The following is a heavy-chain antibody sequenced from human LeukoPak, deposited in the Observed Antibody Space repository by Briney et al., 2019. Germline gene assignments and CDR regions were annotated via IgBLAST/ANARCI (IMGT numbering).Heavy chain of an antibody. CDR2: SSDYNGNT. Sequence: SSVTVSCQASRYTFPRYYLHWVRQAAAQGLEWVGWSSDYNGNTNYAQKLQGRVTMTTDTSTSTADMELRSLRSDDTAVYYCARDAWYYYGSGSYPNNWFDPWGQGTLVTVSS. D-gene: IGHD3-10*01. CDR3: ARDAWYYYGSGSYPNNWFDP. J-gene: IGHJ5*02. CDR1: RYTFPRYY. V-gene: IGHV1-18*04.